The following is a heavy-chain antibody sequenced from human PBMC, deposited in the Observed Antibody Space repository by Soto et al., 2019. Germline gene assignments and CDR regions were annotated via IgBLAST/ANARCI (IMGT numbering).Heavy chain of an antibody. CDR1: GFTVSSNY. V-gene: IGHV3-66*01. D-gene: IGHD1-26*01. Sequence: GGSLRLSCAASGFTVSSNYMSWVRQAPGKGLERVSVIYSGGSTYYADSVKGRFTISRDNSKNTLYLQMNSLRAEDTAVYYCASMWELRLRSPPLWFDPWGQGTLVTVSS. CDR2: IYSGGST. J-gene: IGHJ5*02. CDR3: ASMWELRLRSPPLWFDP.